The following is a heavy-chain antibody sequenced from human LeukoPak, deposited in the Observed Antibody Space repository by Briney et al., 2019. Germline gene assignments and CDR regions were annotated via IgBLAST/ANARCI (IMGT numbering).Heavy chain of an antibody. Sequence: GGSLRLSCSASGFTFSSYAMHWVRQAPGKGLEYVSAISSNGGSTYYADSVKGRFTISRDNSKNTLCLQMSSLRPEDTAMYYCVKGIVVVTARAFDYWGQGTLVTVSS. CDR3: VKGIVVVTARAFDY. J-gene: IGHJ4*02. V-gene: IGHV3-64D*06. D-gene: IGHD2-21*02. CDR2: ISSNGGST. CDR1: GFTFSSYA.